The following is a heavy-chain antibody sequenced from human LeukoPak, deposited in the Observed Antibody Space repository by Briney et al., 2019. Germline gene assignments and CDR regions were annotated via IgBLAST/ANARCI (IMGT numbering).Heavy chain of an antibody. J-gene: IGHJ4*02. CDR2: ISAYNGNT. CDR3: ARGDVWFGEFPGDS. Sequence: ASVKVSCKASGYTFTSYGISWVRQAPGQGLEWMGWISAYNGNTNYAQKFQGRVTMTRDTSISTAYMELSRLRSDDTAVYYCARGDVWFGEFPGDSWSQGTLVTVSS. V-gene: IGHV1-18*01. D-gene: IGHD3-10*01. CDR1: GYTFTSYG.